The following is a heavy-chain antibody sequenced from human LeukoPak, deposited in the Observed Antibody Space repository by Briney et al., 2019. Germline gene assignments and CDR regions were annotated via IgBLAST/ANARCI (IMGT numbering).Heavy chain of an antibody. CDR1: GYTLTELS. Sequence: ASAKVSCKVSGYTLTELSMHWVRQAPGKGLEWMGGFDPEDGETIYAQKFQGRVTMTEDTSTDTAYMELSSLRSEDTAVYYCATGHYDSSGYYYPFDYWGQGTLVTVSS. CDR2: FDPEDGET. CDR3: ATGHYDSSGYYYPFDY. V-gene: IGHV1-24*01. D-gene: IGHD3-22*01. J-gene: IGHJ4*02.